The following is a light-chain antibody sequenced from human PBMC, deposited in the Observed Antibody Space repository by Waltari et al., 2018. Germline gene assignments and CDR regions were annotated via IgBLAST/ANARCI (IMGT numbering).Light chain of an antibody. V-gene: IGKV1-27*01. CDR2: AAS. CDR3: QNYNNAPFT. J-gene: IGKJ3*01. Sequence: DMQMTQSPSSLSASVGERVTITCRASQGIRDYVAWYQQKSGKGPKLLIYAASTLQSGVPSRFSGSGSGTDFTLTISSLQPEDVATYYCQNYNNAPFTFGPGTKVDIK. CDR1: QGIRDY.